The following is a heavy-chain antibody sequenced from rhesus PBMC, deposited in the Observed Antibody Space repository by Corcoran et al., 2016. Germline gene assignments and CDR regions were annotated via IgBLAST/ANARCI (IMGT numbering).Heavy chain of an antibody. CDR2: VSRNSHNPET. J-gene: IGHJ5-1*01. CDR3: TTPYCTGGVCYARGRFDV. D-gene: IGHD2-8*01. CDR1: VFTSSRSA. V-gene: IGHV3-118*01. Sequence: EVQLVESGGGLVQPGGSLRLSRAASVFTSSRSAIHWVRQAHAKGLEWLIRVSRNSHNPETGYSASLKGRFTISRDDSKNTAYLQMSSLKTEDTAVYYWTTPYCTGGVCYARGRFDVWGAGILVTVSS.